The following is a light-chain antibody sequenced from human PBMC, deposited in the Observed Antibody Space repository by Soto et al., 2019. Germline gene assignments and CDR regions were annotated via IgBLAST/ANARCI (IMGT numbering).Light chain of an antibody. CDR1: QSISSY. J-gene: IGKJ1*01. Sequence: EIQMTQSPSSLSASVGERVTISCRASQSISSYVNWYQQKPGKAPKLLIYAASSLQSGVPSRFSGSGSGTDFTLTISSLQPEDFATYYCQQSYSTPPTFGQGTKVEIK. V-gene: IGKV1-39*01. CDR2: AAS. CDR3: QQSYSTPPT.